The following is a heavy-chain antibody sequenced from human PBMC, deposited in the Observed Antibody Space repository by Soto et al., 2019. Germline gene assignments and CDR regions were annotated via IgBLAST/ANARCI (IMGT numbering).Heavy chain of an antibody. D-gene: IGHD3-3*01. J-gene: IGHJ6*02. CDR2: IYYSGST. CDR3: ARTRGVLRFLEWDPAVGYYYYGMDV. V-gene: IGHV4-59*01. Sequence: SETLSLTCTASGGSISSYYWTWFWQPPGKGLEWMGDIYYSGSTNYNPSLKSRVTISVDTSKNQFSLKLSSVTAADTAVYYCARTRGVLRFLEWDPAVGYYYYGMDVWGQGTTVTVSS. CDR1: GGSISSYY.